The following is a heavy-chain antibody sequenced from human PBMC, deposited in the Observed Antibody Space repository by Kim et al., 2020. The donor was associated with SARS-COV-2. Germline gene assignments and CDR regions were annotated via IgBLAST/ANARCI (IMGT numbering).Heavy chain of an antibody. CDR3: ARGAQGYCSGGSCDFDY. J-gene: IGHJ4*02. Sequence: VKGRFTIAKDNSKNTLNRQMNSVRAEDTAVYYCARGAQGYCSGGSCDFDYWGQGTLVTVSS. D-gene: IGHD2-15*01. V-gene: IGHV3-30*07.